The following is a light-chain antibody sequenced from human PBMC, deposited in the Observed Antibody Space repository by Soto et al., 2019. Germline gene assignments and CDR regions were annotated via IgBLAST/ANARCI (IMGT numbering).Light chain of an antibody. V-gene: IGKV1-5*03. CDR3: QQYNSFWT. CDR2: KAS. CDR1: QSISSW. Sequence: DIHMTQNTSTLSASVGDRVTITCRASQSISSWLAWYQQKPGKAPKLLIYKASSLESGVPSRFGGSGTGTEFTLTISSLQHDEFATYYCQQYNSFWTFGQGTKVDI. J-gene: IGKJ1*01.